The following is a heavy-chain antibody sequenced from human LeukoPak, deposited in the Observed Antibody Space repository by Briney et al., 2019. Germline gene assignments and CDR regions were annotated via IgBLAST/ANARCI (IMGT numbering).Heavy chain of an antibody. V-gene: IGHV3-11*05. D-gene: IGHD4-17*01. CDR2: ISSSSSYT. J-gene: IGHJ4*02. Sequence: PGGSLRLSCAASGFTFSDYYMSWIRQAPGKGLEWVSYISSSSSYTNYADSVKGRFTISRDNAKNSLYLQMNSLRAEDTAVYYCARESGDYDGYYFDYWGQGTLVTVSS. CDR1: GFTFSDYY. CDR3: ARESGDYDGYYFDY.